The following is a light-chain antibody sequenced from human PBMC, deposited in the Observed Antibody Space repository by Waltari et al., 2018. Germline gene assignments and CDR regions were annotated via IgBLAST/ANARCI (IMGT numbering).Light chain of an antibody. CDR2: GAS. Sequence: EIVMTQSPAPLSVSPGERATLSCRASQSVSSNLAWYQQKPGQAPRLLIYGASTRATGIPARFSGSGSGKEFTLTISSLQSEDFAVYYCQQYNNWPPWTFGQGTKVEIK. CDR3: QQYNNWPPWT. V-gene: IGKV3-15*01. J-gene: IGKJ1*01. CDR1: QSVSSN.